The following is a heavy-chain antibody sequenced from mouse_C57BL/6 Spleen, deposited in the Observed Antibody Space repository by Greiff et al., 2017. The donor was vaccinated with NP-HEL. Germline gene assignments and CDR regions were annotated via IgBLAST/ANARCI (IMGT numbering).Heavy chain of an antibody. V-gene: IGHV7-3*01. D-gene: IGHD2-1*01. CDR1: GFTFTDYY. Sequence: EVHLVESGGGLVQPGGSLSLSCAASGFTFTDYYMSWVRQPPGKALEWLGFIRNKANGYTTEYSASVKGRFTISRDNSQSILYLQMNALRAEDSATYYCARSGGNCPFDYWGQGTTLTVSS. CDR3: ARSGGNCPFDY. CDR2: IRNKANGYTT. J-gene: IGHJ2*01.